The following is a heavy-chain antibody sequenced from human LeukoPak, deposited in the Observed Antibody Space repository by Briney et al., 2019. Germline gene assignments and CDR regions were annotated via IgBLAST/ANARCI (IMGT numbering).Heavy chain of an antibody. CDR2: INPSGGST. V-gene: IGHV1-46*01. CDR3: ATDPGETVPAAKGPRGDYCYGMDV. CDR1: GYTFTGYH. D-gene: IGHD2-2*01. J-gene: IGHJ6*02. Sequence: ASVKVSCKASGYTFTGYHMHWVRQAPGQGLEWMGWINPSGGSTSYAQKFQGRVTMTRDTSTSTVYMELSSLRSEDTAVYYCATDPGETVPAAKGPRGDYCYGMDVWGQGTTVTVSS.